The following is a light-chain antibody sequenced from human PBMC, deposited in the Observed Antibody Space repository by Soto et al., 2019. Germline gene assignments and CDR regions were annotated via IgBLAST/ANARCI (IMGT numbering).Light chain of an antibody. CDR1: QILLYNNTYNY. V-gene: IGKV2-28*01. CDR2: FGS. Sequence: IVMTQSPITLPFTPGEPASISCMSSQILLYNNTYNYLDWYVQKPGQSPQLLIYFGSNRAPGVPDRFSGSGSGTDFTLTISRLEPEDFAVYYCQKYGSSLTFGGGTKVDIK. J-gene: IGKJ4*01. CDR3: QKYGSSLT.